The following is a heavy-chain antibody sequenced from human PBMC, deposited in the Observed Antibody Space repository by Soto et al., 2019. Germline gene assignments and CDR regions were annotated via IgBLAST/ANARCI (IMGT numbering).Heavy chain of an antibody. CDR2: IHLGDSDT. CDR3: AKPSIAAAGMSYYYGLDV. Sequence: GESLKISCKGSGYTFTNYWIGWVRQMPGRGLERMGIIHLGDSDTRYSPSFQGQVTISADKSISTAYLQWNSLKASDTAMYYCAKPSIAAAGMSYYYGLDVWGQGTTVTVSS. J-gene: IGHJ6*02. CDR1: GYTFTNYW. D-gene: IGHD6-13*01. V-gene: IGHV5-51*01.